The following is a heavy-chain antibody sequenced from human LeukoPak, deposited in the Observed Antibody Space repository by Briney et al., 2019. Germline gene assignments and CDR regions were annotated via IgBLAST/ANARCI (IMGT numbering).Heavy chain of an antibody. V-gene: IGHV1-8*01. CDR3: ARGRRCCSTSCHNWFDP. D-gene: IGHD2-2*01. CDR1: GYTFTSYD. CDR2: MNPNSGNT. J-gene: IGHJ5*02. Sequence: ASVKVSCKASGYTFTSYDINWVRQATGQGLEWMGWMNPNSGNTGYAQKFQGRVTMTRNTSISTAYMELSSLRSEDTAVYYCARGRRCCSTSCHNWFDPWGQGTLVTVSS.